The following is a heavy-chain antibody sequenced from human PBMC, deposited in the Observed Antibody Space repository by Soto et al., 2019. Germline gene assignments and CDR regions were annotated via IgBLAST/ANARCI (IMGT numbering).Heavy chain of an antibody. V-gene: IGHV3-30*18. Sequence: GGSLRLSCAASGFTFSSYGMHWVRQAPGKGLERVAVISYDGSNKYYADSVKGRFTISRDNSKNTLYLQMNSLRAEDTAVYYCAKANLRFGERHDAFDIWGQGTMVIVSS. CDR3: AKANLRFGERHDAFDI. CDR1: GFTFSSYG. D-gene: IGHD3-10*01. CDR2: ISYDGSNK. J-gene: IGHJ3*02.